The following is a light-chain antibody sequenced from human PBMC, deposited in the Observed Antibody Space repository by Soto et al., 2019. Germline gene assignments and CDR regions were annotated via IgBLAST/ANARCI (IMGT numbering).Light chain of an antibody. CDR2: EVS. V-gene: IGLV2-14*01. J-gene: IGLJ2*01. CDR3: SSYTTSTTQV. CDR1: SSDVGSYNY. Sequence: QSALTQPASVSGSPGQSITISCTGTSSDVGSYNYVSWYQQHPGKAPKLMIYEVSNRPSGVSDRFYGSKSGKTASLTIFGIQADDEADYYCSSYTTSTTQVFGGGTKLTVL.